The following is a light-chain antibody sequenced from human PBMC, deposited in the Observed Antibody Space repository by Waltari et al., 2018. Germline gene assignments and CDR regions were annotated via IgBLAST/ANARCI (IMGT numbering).Light chain of an antibody. V-gene: IGLV3-21*04. CDR3: QVWDSYRHHYV. J-gene: IGLJ1*01. Sequence: YVLTQPPSVSVAPGKTATSTCGEDNIETKSVHWYQQKPGQAPILIMFYDSERPSGIPERFSGSNSGNPATLTISRVEAGDEADYYCQVWDSYRHHYVFGTGTKVTVL. CDR1: NIETKS. CDR2: YDS.